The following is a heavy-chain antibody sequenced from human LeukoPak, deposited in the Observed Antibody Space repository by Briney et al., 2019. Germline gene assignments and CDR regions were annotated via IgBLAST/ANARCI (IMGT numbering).Heavy chain of an antibody. V-gene: IGHV3-23*01. J-gene: IGHJ4*02. D-gene: IGHD3-22*01. CDR1: GFTFSSYA. CDR2: ISGGGGST. Sequence: GGSLRLSCAASGFTFSSYAMSWVRQAPGKGLEWVSAISGGGGSTYYADSVKGRFTISRDNSKNTLYLQMNSLRAEDTAVYYCAKSGHYDSSGYYYVRSSYFDYWGQGTLVTVSS. CDR3: AKSGHYDSSGYYYVRSSYFDY.